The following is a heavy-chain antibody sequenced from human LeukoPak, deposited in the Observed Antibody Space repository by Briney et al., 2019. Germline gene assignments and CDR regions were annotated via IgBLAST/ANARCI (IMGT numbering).Heavy chain of an antibody. Sequence: PGGSLRLSCAASGFTFSSYWMHWVRQAPGKGLVWVSRINSDGSSTSYADSVKGRFTISRDNAKNSLYLQMNSLRAEDTAVYYCARDQGYYDSSGPGDAFDIWGQGTMVTVSS. CDR3: ARDQGYYDSSGPGDAFDI. V-gene: IGHV3-74*01. J-gene: IGHJ3*02. D-gene: IGHD3-22*01. CDR1: GFTFSSYW. CDR2: INSDGSST.